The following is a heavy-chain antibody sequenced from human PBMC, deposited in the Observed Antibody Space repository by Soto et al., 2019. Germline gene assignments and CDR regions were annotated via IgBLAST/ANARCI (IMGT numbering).Heavy chain of an antibody. CDR1: GGTFSSYA. Sequence: ASVKVACKASGGTFSSYAISWVRQAPGQGLEWMGGIIPIFGTANYAQKFQGRVTITADESTSTAYMELSSLRSEDTALYYCARSGPATLDGYNSPFDYWGQGTLVTVSS. V-gene: IGHV1-69*13. CDR2: IIPIFGTA. D-gene: IGHD5-12*01. J-gene: IGHJ4*02. CDR3: ARSGPATLDGYNSPFDY.